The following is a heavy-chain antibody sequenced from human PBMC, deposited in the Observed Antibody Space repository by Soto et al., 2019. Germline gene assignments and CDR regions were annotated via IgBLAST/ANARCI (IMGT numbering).Heavy chain of an antibody. CDR1: GGSISNGGYS. V-gene: IGHV4-30-2*01. CDR2: MYHSGST. Sequence: SETLSLTCAVSGGSISNGGYSWSWIRQPPGKGLEWIGYMYHSGSTYYNPSLKSRVTISIDRSKNQFSLKLSSVTAADTAVYYCARGWLRYYGSGSYNTLYYYYGMDVWGQGTTVTVSS. J-gene: IGHJ6*02. CDR3: ARGWLRYYGSGSYNTLYYYYGMDV. D-gene: IGHD3-10*01.